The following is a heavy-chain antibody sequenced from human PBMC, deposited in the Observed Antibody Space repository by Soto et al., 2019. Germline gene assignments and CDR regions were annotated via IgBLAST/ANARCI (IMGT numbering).Heavy chain of an antibody. CDR2: IYYSGST. J-gene: IGHJ5*02. CDR3: ARCDSSGYYYNLNWFDP. V-gene: IGHV4-59*01. Sequence: SETLSLTCTVSGGSISSYYWSWIRQPPGKGLEWIGYIYYSGSTNYSPSLKSRVTISVDTSKNQFSLKLSSVTAADTAVYYCARCDSSGYYYNLNWFDPWGQGTLVTVSS. D-gene: IGHD3-22*01. CDR1: GGSISSYY.